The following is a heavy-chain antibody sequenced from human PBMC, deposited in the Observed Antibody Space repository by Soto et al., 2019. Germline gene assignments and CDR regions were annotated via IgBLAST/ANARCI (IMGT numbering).Heavy chain of an antibody. D-gene: IGHD6-13*01. J-gene: IGHJ5*02. CDR3: ARTEAGTSRWFDP. CDR2: IYYSGST. V-gene: IGHV4-61*03. CDR1: GGPVSSGSYY. Sequence: SQTLPLTITVSGGPVSSGSYYWSCIRQPPGKGLEWIVYIYYSGSTNYNPSLKSRVTISVDTSKNHLSLKPSSVTAADTAVYYCARTEAGTSRWFDPWGQGTLVTSPQ.